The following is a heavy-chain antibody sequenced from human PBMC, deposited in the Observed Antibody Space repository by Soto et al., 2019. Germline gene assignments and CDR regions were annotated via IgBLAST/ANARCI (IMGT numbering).Heavy chain of an antibody. CDR1: GGSLSGYY. V-gene: IGHV4-34*01. CDR2: INHSGST. J-gene: IGHJ6*02. CDR3: ARTRNLDV. D-gene: IGHD1-1*01. Sequence: QVQLQQWGAGLLKPSETLSLTCAVYGGSLSGYYGNWIRQSPGKGLEWIGEINHSGSTNYNPSLKSRVTISIDTSKNQFSLKLSSVTAADTAVYYCARTRNLDVWGQGTTVIVS.